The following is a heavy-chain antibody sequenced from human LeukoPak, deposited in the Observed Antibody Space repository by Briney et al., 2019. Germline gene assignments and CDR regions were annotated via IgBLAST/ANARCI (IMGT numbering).Heavy chain of an antibody. CDR2: INAGNGNT. J-gene: IGHJ4*02. Sequence: ASVKVSCKASGYTFTSYAMHWVRQAPGQRLEWMGWINAGNGNTKYSQKFQGRVTITRDTSASTAYMELSSLRSEDTAVYYCASPYCSGGSCSNYFDYWGQGTLVTVSS. V-gene: IGHV1-3*01. CDR1: GYTFTSYA. D-gene: IGHD2-15*01. CDR3: ASPYCSGGSCSNYFDY.